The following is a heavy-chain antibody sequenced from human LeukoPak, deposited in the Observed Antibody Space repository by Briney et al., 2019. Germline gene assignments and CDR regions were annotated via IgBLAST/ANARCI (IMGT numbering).Heavy chain of an antibody. Sequence: GSLILSCAASGFPFSRYAMSWVRQPPGKGLEWVSTISGSGSTTYYADSVKGRFTLSRDISKNTLYLQMNSLRAEDTAIYYCAKHHYDTFNVWGQGTMVTVSS. CDR1: GFPFSRYA. CDR3: AKHHYDTFNV. J-gene: IGHJ3*01. CDR2: ISGSGSTT. V-gene: IGHV3-23*01.